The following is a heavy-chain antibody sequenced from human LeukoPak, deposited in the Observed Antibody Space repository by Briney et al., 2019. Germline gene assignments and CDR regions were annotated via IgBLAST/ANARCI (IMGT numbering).Heavy chain of an antibody. CDR1: GYRFTSQW. CDR2: IYPGDSDT. Sequence: GESLKISCKGSGYRFTSQWIGWVRQMPGKGLEWMGIIYPGDSDTRYGPSFQGQVTISADKSISTAYLQWSSLKASDTAMYYCARLPAGPYNWFDPWGQGTLVTVSS. J-gene: IGHJ5*02. CDR3: ARLPAGPYNWFDP. V-gene: IGHV5-51*01.